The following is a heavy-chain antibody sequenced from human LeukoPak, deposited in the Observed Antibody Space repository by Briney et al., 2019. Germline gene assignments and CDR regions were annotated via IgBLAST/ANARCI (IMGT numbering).Heavy chain of an antibody. V-gene: IGHV4-4*02. D-gene: IGHD3-22*01. Sequence: PSGTLSLTCAVSGGSISSDNWWSWVRQPPGKGLEWVGEIHQSGSTNYNPSLKSRVTTTVDKSKSQFSLKLGSVTAADTAVYYCARRNYYDSTGYYNNWGRGTLVTVSS. J-gene: IGHJ4*02. CDR2: IHQSGST. CDR1: GGSISSDNW. CDR3: ARRNYYDSTGYYNN.